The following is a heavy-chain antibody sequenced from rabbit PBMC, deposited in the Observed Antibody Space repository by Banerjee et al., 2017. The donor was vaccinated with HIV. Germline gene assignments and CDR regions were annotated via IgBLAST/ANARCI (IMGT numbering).Heavy chain of an antibody. Sequence: QEQLEESGGDLVKPEGSLTLTCTASGFTLSSYWICWVRQAPGKGLEWIACIYAGSSGSTDYASWAKGRFTISKTSSTTVTLQMTSLTDADTATYFCAKYAGDSYYSLWGPGTLVTVS. D-gene: IGHD8-1*01. V-gene: IGHV1S45*01. CDR1: GFTLSSYW. CDR3: AKYAGDSYYSL. J-gene: IGHJ4*01. CDR2: IYAGSSGST.